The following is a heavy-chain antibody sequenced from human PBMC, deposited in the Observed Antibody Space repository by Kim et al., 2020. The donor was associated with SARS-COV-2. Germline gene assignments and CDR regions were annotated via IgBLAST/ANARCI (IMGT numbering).Heavy chain of an antibody. CDR1: GYTFTSYG. Sequence: ASVKVSCKASGYTFTSYGISWVRQAPGQGLEWMGWISAYNGNTNYAQKLQGRVTMTTDTSTSTAYMELRSLRSDDTAVYYCARDPHRGQGGYYFDYWGQGTLVTVSS. J-gene: IGHJ4*02. D-gene: IGHD3-10*01. V-gene: IGHV1-18*04. CDR3: ARDPHRGQGGYYFDY. CDR2: ISAYNGNT.